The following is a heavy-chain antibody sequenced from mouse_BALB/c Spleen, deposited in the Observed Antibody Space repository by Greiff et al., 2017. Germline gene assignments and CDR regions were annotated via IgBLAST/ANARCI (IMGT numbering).Heavy chain of an antibody. D-gene: IGHD2-14*01. CDR2: ISYSGST. Sequence: EVHLVESGPGLVKPSQSLSLTCTVTGYSITSDYAWNWIRQFPGNKLEWMGYISYSGSTSYNPSLKSRISITRDTSKNQFFLQLNSVTTEDTATYYCARFGYDDYWGQGTTLTVSS. V-gene: IGHV3-2*02. CDR1: GYSITSDYA. J-gene: IGHJ2*01. CDR3: ARFGYDDY.